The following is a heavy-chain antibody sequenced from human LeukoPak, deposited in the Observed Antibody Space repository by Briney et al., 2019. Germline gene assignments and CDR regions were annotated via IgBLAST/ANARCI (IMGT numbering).Heavy chain of an antibody. J-gene: IGHJ4*02. CDR2: IYYSGST. CDR1: GGSFNGYY. CDR3: ARQGGDYVWGRVTHRPFDY. Sequence: SETLSLTCAVYGGSFNGYYWSWIRQPPGKGLEWIGSIYYSGSTYYNPSLKSRVTISVDTSKNQFSLKLSSVTAADTAVYYCARQGGDYVWGRVTHRPFDYWGQGTLVTVSS. V-gene: IGHV4-34*01. D-gene: IGHD3-16*01.